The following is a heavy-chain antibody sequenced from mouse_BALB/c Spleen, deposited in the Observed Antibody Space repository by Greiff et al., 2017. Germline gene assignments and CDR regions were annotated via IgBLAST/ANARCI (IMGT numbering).Heavy chain of an antibody. Sequence: EVMLVESGGGLVQPGGSLKLSCAASGFTFSSYTMSWVRQTPEKRLEWVAYISNGGGSTYYPDTVKGRFTISRDNAKNTLYLQMSSLKSEDTAMYYCARHKYGNPTLFAYWGQGTLVTVSA. D-gene: IGHD2-10*02. J-gene: IGHJ3*01. CDR2: ISNGGGST. CDR1: GFTFSSYT. CDR3: ARHKYGNPTLFAY. V-gene: IGHV5-12-2*01.